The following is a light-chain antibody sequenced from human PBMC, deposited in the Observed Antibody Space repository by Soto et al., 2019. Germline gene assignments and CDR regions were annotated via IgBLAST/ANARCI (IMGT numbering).Light chain of an antibody. CDR3: RSYTSSSTYV. J-gene: IGLJ1*01. CDR1: SSDVGGYNS. CDR2: EVS. V-gene: IGLV2-14*01. Sequence: QSALTQPASVSGSPGQSITISCTGTSSDVGGYNSVSWYQQHPGKAPKLMIYEVSNRPSGVSNRFSGSKSGNTASLTISGLQAEDEADYYCRSYTSSSTYVFGTGTKLTVL.